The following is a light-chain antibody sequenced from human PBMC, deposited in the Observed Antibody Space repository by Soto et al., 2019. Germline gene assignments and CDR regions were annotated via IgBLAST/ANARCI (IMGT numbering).Light chain of an antibody. CDR3: CSYSSSSTFYV. Sequence: QSVLTQPASVSASPGQSITISCTGTRNDVGLYNYVSWYQHHPGNAPKLIIYGVSDRPSGVSNRFSGSKSGNTASLTISGLQAEDEADYYCCSYSSSSTFYVFGTGTKVTVL. CDR2: GVS. CDR1: RNDVGLYNY. J-gene: IGLJ1*01. V-gene: IGLV2-14*01.